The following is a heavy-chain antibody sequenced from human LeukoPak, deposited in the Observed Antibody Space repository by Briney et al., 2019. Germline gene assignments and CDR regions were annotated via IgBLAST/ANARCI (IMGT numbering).Heavy chain of an antibody. CDR3: AVGIVGATGDFDY. D-gene: IGHD1-26*01. CDR2: ISAYNGNT. J-gene: IGHJ4*02. CDR1: GYTFTGYY. Sequence: ASVKVSCKASGYTFTGYYMHWVRQAPGQGLEWMGWISAYNGNTNYAQKLQGRVTMTTDTSTSTAYMELRSLRSDDTAVYYCAVGIVGATGDFDYWGQGTLVTVSS. V-gene: IGHV1-18*04.